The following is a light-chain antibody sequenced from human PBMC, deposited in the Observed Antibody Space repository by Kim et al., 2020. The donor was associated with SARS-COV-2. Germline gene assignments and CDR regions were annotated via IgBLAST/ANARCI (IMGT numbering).Light chain of an antibody. V-gene: IGLV2-14*03. CDR2: YVS. CDR1: SSDVGNYNY. Sequence: SALTQPASVSGSPGQSITISCTGTSSDVGNYNYVSWYQQHPGEAPKLMIYYVSNRPSGVSNRFSGSKSGNTASLTISGLQAEDEADYYCSSYTSSSPLDFGTGTKVTVL. J-gene: IGLJ1*01. CDR3: SSYTSSSPLD.